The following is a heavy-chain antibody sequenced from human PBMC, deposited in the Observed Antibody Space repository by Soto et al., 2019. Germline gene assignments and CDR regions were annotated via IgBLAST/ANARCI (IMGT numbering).Heavy chain of an antibody. J-gene: IGHJ4*02. D-gene: IGHD6-19*01. V-gene: IGHV3-48*03. CDR1: GFTFSIHE. Sequence: LILSCAASGFTFSIHEMNWVRQAPGKGLEWVSYISSIGVATYYADSVKGRFTISRDNAKNSLYLQMNSLRAEDTAVYYCAREGRVGGIDYWGQGTPVTVSS. CDR2: ISSIGVAT. CDR3: AREGRVGGIDY.